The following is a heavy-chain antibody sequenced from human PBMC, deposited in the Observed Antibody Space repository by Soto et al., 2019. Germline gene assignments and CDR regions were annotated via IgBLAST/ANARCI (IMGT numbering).Heavy chain of an antibody. Sequence: PSETLSLTCTVSGGSVSSGRSYWSWIRQPPGKGLEWIGYIYYSGSTKYNSSLRSRVTISVDTSKNQFSLKLTSVTAADTAVYYCARSGSGSGWLGGQGTLVTVSS. CDR1: GGSVSSGRSY. CDR2: IYYSGST. J-gene: IGHJ4*02. CDR3: ARSGSGSGWL. V-gene: IGHV4-61*01. D-gene: IGHD6-19*01.